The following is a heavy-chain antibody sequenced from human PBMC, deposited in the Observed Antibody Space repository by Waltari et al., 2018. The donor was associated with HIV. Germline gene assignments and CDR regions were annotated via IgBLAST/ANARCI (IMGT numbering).Heavy chain of an antibody. D-gene: IGHD4-17*01. V-gene: IGHV4-39*07. CDR1: GGSISSSSYY. CDR2: IYYSGRP. CDR3: ARISTTVRFGGGTHFDY. Sequence: QLQLQESGPGLVKPSETLSLTCTVSGGSISSSSYYWGWIRQPPGKGLEWIGSIYYSGRPISDPSLKSRVTISVDTSKNQFALKLSSVTAADTAVYYCARISTTVRFGGGTHFDYWGQGTLVTVSS. J-gene: IGHJ4*02.